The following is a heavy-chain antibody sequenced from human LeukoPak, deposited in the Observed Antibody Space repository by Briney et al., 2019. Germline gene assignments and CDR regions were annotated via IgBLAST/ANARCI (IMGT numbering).Heavy chain of an antibody. D-gene: IGHD2-15*01. J-gene: IGHJ4*02. CDR1: GFTFFSHP. V-gene: IGHV3-48*01. CDR3: ARDRFDYSLDY. Sequence: SGGSLRLSCAASGFTFFSHPMNWVRQAPGKGLEWVAYISISGDTVYYTHSVRGRFTISRDNAESTVYLQMNSLRTDDTAIYYCARDRFDYSLDYWGQGVLVAVSS. CDR2: ISISGDTV.